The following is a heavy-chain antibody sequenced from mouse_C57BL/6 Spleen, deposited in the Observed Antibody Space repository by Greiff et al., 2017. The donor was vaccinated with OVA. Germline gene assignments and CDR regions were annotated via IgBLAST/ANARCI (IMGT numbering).Heavy chain of an antibody. Sequence: VQLQESGAELARPGASVKMSCKASGYTFTSYTMHWVKQRPGQGLEWIGYINPSSGYTKYNQKFKDKATLTADKSSSTAYMQLSSLTSEDSAVYYCARSHDYAMDYWGQGTSVTVSS. CDR3: ARSHDYAMDY. CDR2: INPSSGYT. V-gene: IGHV1-4*01. CDR1: GYTFTSYT. J-gene: IGHJ4*01.